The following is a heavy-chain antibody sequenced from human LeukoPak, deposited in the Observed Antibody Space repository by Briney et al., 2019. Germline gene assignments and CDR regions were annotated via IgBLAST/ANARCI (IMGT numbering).Heavy chain of an antibody. D-gene: IGHD6-13*01. Sequence: SETLSLTCAVYGGSFSGCYWSWIRQPPGKGLEWIGEINHSGSTDYNPSLKSRVTISVDTSKNQFSLKLSSVTAADTAVYYCARGRGSSSWSKHNWFDPWGQGTLVTVSS. CDR1: GGSFSGCY. J-gene: IGHJ5*02. CDR2: INHSGST. V-gene: IGHV4-34*01. CDR3: ARGRGSSSWSKHNWFDP.